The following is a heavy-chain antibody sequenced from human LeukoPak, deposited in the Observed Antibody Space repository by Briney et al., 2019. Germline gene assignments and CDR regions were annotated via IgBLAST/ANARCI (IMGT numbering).Heavy chain of an antibody. CDR1: SGSISSHY. CDR3: ARRSGSYVY. CDR2: IYYSGST. J-gene: IGHJ4*02. V-gene: IGHV4-59*11. D-gene: IGHD1-26*01. Sequence: SQTLSLTCTVSSGSISSHYWSWIRQPPGKGLEWIGYIYYSGSTDYNPSLKSRVTISVDTSKNQFSLNLRSVTAADTAVYYCARRSGSYVYWGQGTLVTVSS.